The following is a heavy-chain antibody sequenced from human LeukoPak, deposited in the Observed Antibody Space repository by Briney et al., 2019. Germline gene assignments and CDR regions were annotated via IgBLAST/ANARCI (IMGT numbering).Heavy chain of an antibody. CDR1: GYTFTGYY. Sequence: GASVKVSCKASGYTFTGYYMHWVRQAPGQGLEWMGWINPNSGGTIYAQKFQGRVTMTRDTSISTAYMELTRLRSDDTAVYYCARGGYCSSTSCDPYNWFDPWGQGTLVTVSS. J-gene: IGHJ5*02. CDR2: INPNSGGT. D-gene: IGHD2-2*01. V-gene: IGHV1-2*02. CDR3: ARGGYCSSTSCDPYNWFDP.